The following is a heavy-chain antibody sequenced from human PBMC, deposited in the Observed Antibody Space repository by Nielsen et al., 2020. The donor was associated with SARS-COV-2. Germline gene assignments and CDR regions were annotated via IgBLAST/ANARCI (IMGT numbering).Heavy chain of an antibody. CDR3: SSIDSSGYYCWSFDI. Sequence: GESLKISCAASGFTFDDYGMSWVRQAQGKGREWVSGINWNGGSTGYADSVKGRFTISRDNAKNSLYLQMNSLRAEDTALYHCSSIDSSGYYCWSFDIWGQGTMVTVSS. J-gene: IGHJ3*02. V-gene: IGHV3-20*01. D-gene: IGHD3-22*01. CDR1: GFTFDDYG. CDR2: INWNGGST.